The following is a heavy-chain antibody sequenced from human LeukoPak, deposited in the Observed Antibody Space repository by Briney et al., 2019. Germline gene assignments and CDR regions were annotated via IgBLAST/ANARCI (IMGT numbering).Heavy chain of an antibody. V-gene: IGHV3-20*04. CDR2: INWNGGST. CDR3: AKTLGAAAGPFDY. Sequence: GGSLRLSCAASGFTFDDYGMSWVRQAPGKGLEWVSGINWNGGSTGYADSVKGRFAISRDNAKNSLYLQMNSLRAEDTAVYYCAKTLGAAAGPFDYWGQGTLVTVSS. J-gene: IGHJ4*02. CDR1: GFTFDDYG. D-gene: IGHD6-13*01.